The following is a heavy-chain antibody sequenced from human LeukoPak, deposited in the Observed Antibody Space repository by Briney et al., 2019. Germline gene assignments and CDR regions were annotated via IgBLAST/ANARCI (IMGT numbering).Heavy chain of an antibody. Sequence: GGSLRLSCAASGFTFSAFWMHWVRQAPGKGLVWVSRINSDNSRTTYADSVKGRFTISRDNAKNTLYLQMNSLRAEDTAVYYCARDQEGASNFDYWGQGTLVTVSS. J-gene: IGHJ4*02. V-gene: IGHV3-74*01. CDR3: ARDQEGASNFDY. CDR1: GFTFSAFW. D-gene: IGHD1-26*01. CDR2: INSDNSRT.